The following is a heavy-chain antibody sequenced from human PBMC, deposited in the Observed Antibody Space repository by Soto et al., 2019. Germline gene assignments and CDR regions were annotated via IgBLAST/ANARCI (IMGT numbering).Heavy chain of an antibody. Sequence: QAQLVQSGAEVKKPGASVKVSCKASGYTFTSYGISWVRQAPGQGLEWMGWVSAYDGDTNYAQKLQGRVTMTTDTSTTTAYMELRSLRSDDTAVYYCARDYHYLINGYYSDVFDIWGQGTMVTVSS. CDR2: VSAYDGDT. J-gene: IGHJ3*02. V-gene: IGHV1-18*01. D-gene: IGHD3-22*01. CDR3: ARDYHYLINGYYSDVFDI. CDR1: GYTFTSYG.